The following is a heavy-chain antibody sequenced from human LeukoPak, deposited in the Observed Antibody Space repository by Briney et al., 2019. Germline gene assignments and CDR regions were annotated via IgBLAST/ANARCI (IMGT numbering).Heavy chain of an antibody. J-gene: IGHJ4*02. Sequence: GGSLRLSCAASGFMFSSYAMNWVRQAPGGGLEWVSAIRGSGDTTYYADYVKGRFTISRDNSKNTLYLQMNSLRAEDTAVYYCAKARYYYGSGSYPFYFDYWGQGTLVTVSS. D-gene: IGHD3-10*01. V-gene: IGHV3-23*01. CDR1: GFMFSSYA. CDR3: AKARYYYGSGSYPFYFDY. CDR2: IRGSGDTT.